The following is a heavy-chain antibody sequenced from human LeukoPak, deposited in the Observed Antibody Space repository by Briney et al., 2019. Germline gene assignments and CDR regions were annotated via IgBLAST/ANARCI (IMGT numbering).Heavy chain of an antibody. CDR3: ARAMGITMVRGVIGY. CDR1: GYTFTGYY. J-gene: IGHJ4*02. CDR2: INPNSGGT. V-gene: IGHV1-2*02. D-gene: IGHD3-10*01. Sequence: ASVKVSCKASGYTFTGYYMHWVRQAPGQGLEWMGWINPNSGGTNYAQKFQGRVTMIRDTSISTAYMELSRLRSDDTAVYYCARAMGITMVRGVIGYWGQGTLVTVSS.